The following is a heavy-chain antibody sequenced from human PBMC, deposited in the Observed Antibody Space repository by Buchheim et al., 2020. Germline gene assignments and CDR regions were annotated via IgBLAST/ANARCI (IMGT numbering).Heavy chain of an antibody. CDR3: ARGYTSASAEYFQR. CDR2: IDYSGST. Sequence: QVQLKESGPGLVKPSETLSLTCNVSGGSIRSYYWNWIRQSPGKGLEWIGYIDYSGSTKYNPSLKSRVSITVDTAKNQFSRNLTSVTAADTAFYYCARGYTSASAEYFQRWGQGTL. V-gene: IGHV4-59*01. J-gene: IGHJ1*01. D-gene: IGHD6-6*01. CDR1: GGSIRSYY.